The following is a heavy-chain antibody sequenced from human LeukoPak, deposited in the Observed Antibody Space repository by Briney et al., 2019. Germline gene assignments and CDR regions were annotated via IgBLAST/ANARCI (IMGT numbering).Heavy chain of an antibody. CDR1: GGSFRGYY. V-gene: IGHV4-34*01. CDR3: ARVAEYSSRPFDY. CDR2: INHSGST. Sequence: SETLSLTCAVYGGSFRGYYWSWIRQPPGKGLEWIGEINHSGSTNYNPSLKSRVTISVDTSKYQFSLKLSSVTAADSVGYYCARVAEYSSRPFDYWGQGTLVSVSS. J-gene: IGHJ4*02. D-gene: IGHD6-13*01.